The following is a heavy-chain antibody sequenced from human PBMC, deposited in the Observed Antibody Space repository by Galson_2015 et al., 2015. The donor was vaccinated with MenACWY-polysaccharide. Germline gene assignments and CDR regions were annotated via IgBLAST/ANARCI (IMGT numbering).Heavy chain of an antibody. Sequence: SVKVSCKAFGGSFSTFSFNWVRQAPGQGLEWMGRIIPIGGMTNYAQKFQGRVTITADTSTRTAYMELRSLTSEDTAVYYCARVSCEGGHCYFGYWGQGTLVTVSS. CDR1: GGSFSTFS. V-gene: IGHV1-69*02. D-gene: IGHD2-21*02. J-gene: IGHJ4*02. CDR2: IIPIGGMT. CDR3: ARVSCEGGHCYFGY.